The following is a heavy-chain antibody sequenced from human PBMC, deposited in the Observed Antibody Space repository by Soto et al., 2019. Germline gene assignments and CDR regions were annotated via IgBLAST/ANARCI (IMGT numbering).Heavy chain of an antibody. CDR2: IWYDGSNK. V-gene: IGHV3-33*01. D-gene: IGHD5-12*01. Sequence: QVQLVESGGGVVQPGRSLRLSCAASGFAFSTYGIHWVRQAPGKGLEWVAVIWYDGSNKYYADSVKGRFTISRDNSKNTLYLQMNSLRAEDTAVYYCERASGPFDYWGQGTLVTVSS. CDR3: ERASGPFDY. J-gene: IGHJ4*02. CDR1: GFAFSTYG.